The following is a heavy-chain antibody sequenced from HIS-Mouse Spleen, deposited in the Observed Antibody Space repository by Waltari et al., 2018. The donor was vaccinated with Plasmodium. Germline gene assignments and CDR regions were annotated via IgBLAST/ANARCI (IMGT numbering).Heavy chain of an antibody. CDR3: AREDILTGYYNDYWYFDL. J-gene: IGHJ2*01. CDR2: ISSGSSYI. D-gene: IGHD3-9*01. V-gene: IGHV3-21*01. CDR1: GFTFGSYS. Sequence: EVQLVESGGGLVKPGGSLRLSCAASGFTFGSYSMNWVRQAPGKGLEWVSSISSGSSYIYYADSMKGRFTISRDNAKNSRYLQMNSLRAEDTAVYYCAREDILTGYYNDYWYFDLWGRGTLVTVSS.